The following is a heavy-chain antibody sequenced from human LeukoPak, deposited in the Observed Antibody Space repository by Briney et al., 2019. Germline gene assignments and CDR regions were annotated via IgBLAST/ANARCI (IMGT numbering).Heavy chain of an antibody. CDR2: IYYSGST. Sequence: SETLSLTCTVSGGSISSYYWSWIRQPPGKGLEWIGYIYYSGSTNYNPSLKSRVTISVDTSKNQFSLKLSSMTAADTAVYYCARAHYGDYGLDYWGQGTLVTVSS. V-gene: IGHV4-59*01. CDR1: GGSISSYY. CDR3: ARAHYGDYGLDY. J-gene: IGHJ4*02. D-gene: IGHD4-17*01.